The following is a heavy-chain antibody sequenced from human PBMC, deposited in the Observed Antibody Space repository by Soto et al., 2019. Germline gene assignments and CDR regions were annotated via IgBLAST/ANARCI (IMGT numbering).Heavy chain of an antibody. D-gene: IGHD3-10*01. CDR3: AREMVRGAPVDY. CDR2: IYYSGST. V-gene: IGHV4-30-4*01. Sequence: PAETLSLTCSVSVGSSSSGDYYWMWIRQPPGKGLEWIGYIYYSGSTYYNPSLKSRVTISVDTSKNQFSLKLSSVTAADTAVYYCAREMVRGAPVDYWGQGTLVTVSS. J-gene: IGHJ4*02. CDR1: VGSSSSGDYY.